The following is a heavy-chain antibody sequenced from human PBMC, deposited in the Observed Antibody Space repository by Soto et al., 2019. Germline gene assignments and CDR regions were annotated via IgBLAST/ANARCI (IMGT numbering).Heavy chain of an antibody. Sequence: QVQLQESGPGLVKPSQTLSLTCTVSGGSISSGGYYWSWIRQHPGKGLEWIGYIYYSGSTYYNPSLKSRVTISVDTSKNQFSLKLSSVTAAVTAVYYCAGPTVTSLYYGMDVWGQGTTVTVSS. V-gene: IGHV4-31*03. CDR2: IYYSGST. J-gene: IGHJ6*02. CDR3: AGPTVTSLYYGMDV. CDR1: GGSISSGGYY. D-gene: IGHD4-17*01.